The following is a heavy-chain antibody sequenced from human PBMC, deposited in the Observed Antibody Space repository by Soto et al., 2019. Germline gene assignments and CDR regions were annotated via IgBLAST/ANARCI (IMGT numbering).Heavy chain of an antibody. D-gene: IGHD2-21*01. CDR3: ARKTDSAGDGDF. Sequence: EVRLVQTGGALIQPGGSLRLSCAVSGFSVRDHYMFWVRQAPGKGLEWVSLIYSGGGTDYADSVQGRFTISRDNSKNTLFLQMNSLSVEDTAVYYCARKTDSAGDGDFWGQGTLVTVSS. CDR1: GFSVRDHY. J-gene: IGHJ4*02. V-gene: IGHV3-53*02. CDR2: IYSGGGT.